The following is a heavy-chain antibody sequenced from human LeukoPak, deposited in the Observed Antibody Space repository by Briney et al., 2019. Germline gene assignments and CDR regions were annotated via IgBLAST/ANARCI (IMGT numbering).Heavy chain of an antibody. CDR2: IYSGGST. Sequence: GGSLRLSCAVSGFTVSSNYMSWVRQAPGKGLEWVSVIYSGGSTDYADSVKGRFTISRDNSRNTLYLQMNSLRAEDTAVYYCAKGPYAGTFSGFDYWGQGTLVTVSS. J-gene: IGHJ4*02. CDR3: AKGPYAGTFSGFDY. CDR1: GFTVSSNY. V-gene: IGHV3-53*01. D-gene: IGHD6-13*01.